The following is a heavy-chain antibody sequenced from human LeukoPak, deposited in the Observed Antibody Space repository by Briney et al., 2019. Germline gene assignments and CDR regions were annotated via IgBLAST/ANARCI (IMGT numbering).Heavy chain of an antibody. V-gene: IGHV3-48*01. CDR2: ISSSSSTI. D-gene: IGHD6-19*01. J-gene: IGHJ4*02. Sequence: GSLRLSCAASGFTFSSYSMNWVRQAPGKGVEWVSYISSSSSTIYYADSVKGRFTISRDNSKNTLYLQMNSLRAEDTAVYYCARAEQWLVFDSWGQGTLVTVSS. CDR3: ARAEQWLVFDS. CDR1: GFTFSSYS.